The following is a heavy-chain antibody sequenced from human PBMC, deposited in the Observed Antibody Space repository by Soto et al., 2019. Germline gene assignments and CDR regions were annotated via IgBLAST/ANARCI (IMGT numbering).Heavy chain of an antibody. CDR3: ARGPSSLTRFDY. V-gene: IGHV3-30-3*01. J-gene: IGHJ4*02. CDR2: ISYDGSNK. D-gene: IGHD2-2*01. Sequence: QVQLVESGGGVVQHGRSLRLSCAASGFTFSSYAMHWVRQAPGKGLEWVAVISYDGSNKYYADSVKGRFTISRDNSKNTLYLQMNSLRPEDTAVYYCARGPSSLTRFDYWGQGTLVTVSS. CDR1: GFTFSSYA.